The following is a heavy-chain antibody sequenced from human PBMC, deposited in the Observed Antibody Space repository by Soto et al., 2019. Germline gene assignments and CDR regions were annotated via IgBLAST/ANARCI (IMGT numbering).Heavy chain of an antibody. CDR2: IYSGGST. V-gene: IGHV3-66*01. J-gene: IGHJ3*02. Sequence: EVQLVESGGGLVQPGGSLRLSCAASGFTVSSNYMSWVRQAPGKGLEWVSVIYSGGSTYYADSVKGRFTISRDNSKNTLYLQMNSLRAKDTAVYYCARDRLGLYCSGGSCYSGAFDIWGQGTMVTVSS. D-gene: IGHD2-15*01. CDR1: GFTVSSNY. CDR3: ARDRLGLYCSGGSCYSGAFDI.